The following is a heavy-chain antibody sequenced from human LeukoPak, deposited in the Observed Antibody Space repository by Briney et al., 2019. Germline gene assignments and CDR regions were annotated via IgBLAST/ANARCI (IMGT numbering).Heavy chain of an antibody. V-gene: IGHV4-61*08. CDR3: ASGVRYFDLLFDY. Sequence: PSQTLSLTCTVSGGSISSGGYYWSWIRQPPGKGLEWIGYIYYSGSTNYNPSLKSRVTISVDTSKNQFSLKLSSVTAADTAVYYCASGVRYFDLLFDYWGQGTLVTVSS. CDR1: GGSISSGGYY. J-gene: IGHJ4*02. CDR2: IYYSGST. D-gene: IGHD3-9*01.